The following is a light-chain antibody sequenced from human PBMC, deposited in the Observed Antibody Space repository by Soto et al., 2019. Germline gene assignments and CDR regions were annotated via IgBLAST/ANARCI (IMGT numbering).Light chain of an antibody. CDR1: QSLLDSDDGKTY. CDR2: TLP. Sequence: DIVMTQTPLSLPVAPGEPASISCRSSQSLLDSDDGKTYLDWYLQKPGQSPQLLIYTLPYRASGVQDRFSGSGSRTDFTLKISRVEAEDVGVYYCMQRIEFPWTFGQGTRVELK. J-gene: IGKJ1*01. V-gene: IGKV2-40*01. CDR3: MQRIEFPWT.